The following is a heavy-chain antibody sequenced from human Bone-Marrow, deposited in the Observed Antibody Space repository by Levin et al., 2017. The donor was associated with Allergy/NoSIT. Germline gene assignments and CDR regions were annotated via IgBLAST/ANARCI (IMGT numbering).Heavy chain of an antibody. J-gene: IGHJ6*02. Sequence: GESLKISCAASGFTFSSYSMNWVRQAPGKGLEWVSSISSSSSYIYYADSVKGRFTISRDNAKNSLYLQMNSLRAEDTAVYYCASSKDFWSGYYYYGMDVWGQGTTVTVSS. CDR1: GFTFSSYS. V-gene: IGHV3-21*01. CDR2: ISSSSSYI. CDR3: ASSKDFWSGYYYYGMDV. D-gene: IGHD3-3*01.